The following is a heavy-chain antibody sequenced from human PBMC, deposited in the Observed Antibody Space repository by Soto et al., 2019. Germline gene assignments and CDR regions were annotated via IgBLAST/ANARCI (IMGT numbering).Heavy chain of an antibody. V-gene: IGHV4-4*02. CDR3: ARDAAVPGESDRFDY. CDR2: AYNNGPT. J-gene: IGHJ4*02. CDR1: GDSVPSNVW. Sequence: ETLARTCTVSGDSVPSNVWWSWVRQNPGKGIEVIGEAYNNGPTDYTTSLKSRVTMSVDTTQNEFYLTLTSLTVAEMAIYYCARDAAVPGESDRFDYWGQGTLVTVS. D-gene: IGHD6-19*01.